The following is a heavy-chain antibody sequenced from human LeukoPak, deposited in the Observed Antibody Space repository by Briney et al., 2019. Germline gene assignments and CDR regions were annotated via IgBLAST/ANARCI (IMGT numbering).Heavy chain of an antibody. V-gene: IGHV1-18*01. Sequence: ASVKVSCKASGYIFKTYGIIWVRQAPGQGLEWMGYISPASGRTTYAQNFQGRVTLTTDTPTTTAHMELRSLRSDDTAVYYCAREMWCSSGDCHLNVFDFWGQGTLVTVSP. J-gene: IGHJ3*01. CDR3: AREMWCSSGDCHLNVFDF. D-gene: IGHD2-21*02. CDR2: ISPASGRT. CDR1: GYIFKTYG.